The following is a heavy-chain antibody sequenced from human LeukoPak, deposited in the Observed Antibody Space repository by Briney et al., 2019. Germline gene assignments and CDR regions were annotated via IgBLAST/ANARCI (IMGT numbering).Heavy chain of an antibody. CDR3: ARDGGYSYGSPFDN. V-gene: IGHV4-59*01. CDR2: IDYTGNT. D-gene: IGHD5-18*01. CDR1: GVSISSYY. J-gene: IGHJ4*02. Sequence: SETLSLTCTVSGVSISSYYWSWIRQPPGKGLEWIGYIDYTGNTNYNPSLKSRATISVDTSKNQFSLNLSSVTAADTAVYYWARDGGYSYGSPFDNWGQGTLVTVSS.